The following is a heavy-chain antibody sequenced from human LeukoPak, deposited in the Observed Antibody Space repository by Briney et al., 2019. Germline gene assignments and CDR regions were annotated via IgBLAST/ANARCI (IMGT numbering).Heavy chain of an antibody. D-gene: IGHD5-18*01. CDR1: GYTFTSYY. CDR2: INPSGGST. J-gene: IGHJ4*02. CDR3: ARDRTAMVSFDY. V-gene: IGHV1-46*01. Sequence: ASVKVSCKASGYTFTSYYMHWVRQAPGQGLEWMGIINPSGGSTSYAQKFQGRVTMTRDMSTSTVYMELRSLRSEDTAVYYCARDRTAMVSFDYWGQGTLVTVSS.